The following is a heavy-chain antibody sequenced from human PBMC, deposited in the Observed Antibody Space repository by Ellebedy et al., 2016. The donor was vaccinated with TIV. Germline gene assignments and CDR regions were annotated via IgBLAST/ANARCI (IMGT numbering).Heavy chain of an antibody. CDR3: AKEGLLRDGYNDDY. Sequence: GESLKISXAASGFTFSSYGMHWVRQAPGKGLEWVAVISYDGSNKYYADSVKGRFTISRDNSKNTLYLQMNSLRVEDTAVYYCAKEGLLRDGYNDDYWGQGTLVTVSS. CDR2: ISYDGSNK. V-gene: IGHV3-30*18. CDR1: GFTFSSYG. J-gene: IGHJ4*02. D-gene: IGHD5-24*01.